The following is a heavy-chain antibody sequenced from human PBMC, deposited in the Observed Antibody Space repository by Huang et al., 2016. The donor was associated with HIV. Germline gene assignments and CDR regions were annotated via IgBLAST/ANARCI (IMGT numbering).Heavy chain of an antibody. CDR1: GGSFPGNY. D-gene: IGHD3-3*01. J-gene: IGHJ6*02. CDR2: VNDSGDT. Sequence: QMQLQQRGAGLLKPSETLSLTCGVSGGSFPGNYLTWLRQAPGKCREWIGDVNDSGDTTSNPSLNGRVTISLDKSNRELSRNLGSVTAADTAVYYCARQWTILEWLLGLDVWGQGTTVIVSS. CDR3: ARQWTILEWLLGLDV. V-gene: IGHV4-34*02.